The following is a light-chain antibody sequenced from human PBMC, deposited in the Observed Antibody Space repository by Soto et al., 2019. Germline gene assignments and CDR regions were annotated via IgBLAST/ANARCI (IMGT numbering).Light chain of an antibody. Sequence: EIVLTQSPGTLSLSPGERATLSCSAIQSVSSSYLAWYQQKPGQAPRLLIYGASSRATGIPDRFSGSGSGTDFTLTIRRVEPEDFALYYCQQYAGGSPITFGQGTLLEVK. V-gene: IGKV3-20*01. J-gene: IGKJ5*01. CDR2: GAS. CDR1: QSVSSSY. CDR3: QQYAGGSPIT.